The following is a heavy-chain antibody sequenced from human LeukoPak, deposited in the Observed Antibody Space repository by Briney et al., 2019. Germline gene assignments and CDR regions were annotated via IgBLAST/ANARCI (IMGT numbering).Heavy chain of an antibody. CDR3: ARFRAATTRFDY. Sequence: GGSLRLSCAASGFTFRNYAMYWVRQAPSRGLEWAAVVSFDGNTTFYSDSVKGRFAISRDNSKNTLYLEMNSLRPEDTAVYYCARFRAATTRFDYWGQGTLVTVSS. CDR1: GFTFRNYA. CDR2: VSFDGNTT. J-gene: IGHJ4*02. D-gene: IGHD1/OR15-1a*01. V-gene: IGHV3-30*09.